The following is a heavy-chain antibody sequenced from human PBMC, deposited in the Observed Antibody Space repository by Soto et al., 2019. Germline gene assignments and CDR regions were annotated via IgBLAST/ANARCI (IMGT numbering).Heavy chain of an antibody. J-gene: IGHJ4*02. CDR1: GGSISSYY. CDR3: ARLGGSYAAPHFDY. Sequence: PSETLSLTCTVSGGSISSYYWSWIRQPPGKGLEWIGYIYYSGSTNYNPSLKSRVTISVDTSKNQFSLKLSSVTAADTAVYYCARLGGSYAAPHFDYWGQGTLVTVSS. V-gene: IGHV4-59*08. D-gene: IGHD1-26*01. CDR2: IYYSGST.